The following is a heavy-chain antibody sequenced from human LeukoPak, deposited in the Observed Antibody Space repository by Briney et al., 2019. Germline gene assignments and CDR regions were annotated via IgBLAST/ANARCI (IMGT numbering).Heavy chain of an antibody. J-gene: IGHJ4*02. D-gene: IGHD3-16*01. Sequence: SETLSLTCTVSGGSISSYYWNWIRQPPGKGLEWIGYIYNSGSTNSNPSLKSRVTMSVDTSKNQFSLKLSSVTAADTAVYYCARGWAYFDYWGQGTLVTVSS. V-gene: IGHV4-59*08. CDR2: IYNSGST. CDR1: GGSISSYY. CDR3: ARGWAYFDY.